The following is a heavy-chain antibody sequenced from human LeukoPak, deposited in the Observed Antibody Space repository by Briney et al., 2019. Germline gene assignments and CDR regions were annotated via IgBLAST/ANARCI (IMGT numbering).Heavy chain of an antibody. D-gene: IGHD1-1*01. CDR3: ARDQLEPRYYYMDV. V-gene: IGHV1-2*02. Sequence: GASVKVSCKASGYTFTSYYMHWVRQAPGQGLEWMGWINPNSGGTNYAQKFQGRVTMTRDTSISTAYMELSRLRSDDTAVYYCARDQLEPRYYYMDVWGKGTTVTISS. J-gene: IGHJ6*03. CDR1: GYTFTSYY. CDR2: INPNSGGT.